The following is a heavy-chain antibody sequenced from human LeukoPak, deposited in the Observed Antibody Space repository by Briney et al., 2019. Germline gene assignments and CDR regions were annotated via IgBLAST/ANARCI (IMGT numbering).Heavy chain of an antibody. Sequence: SSETLSLTCSVSGGPISSYYWSWIRQPTGKGLEWIGYIFYSGSASYNPSLKSRVTTSLDTSKNQFSLKLSSVTAADTAVYYCARSDPGYSYGYFDYWGQGTLVTVSS. CDR1: GGPISSYY. D-gene: IGHD5-18*01. J-gene: IGHJ4*02. V-gene: IGHV4-59*01. CDR2: IFYSGSA. CDR3: ARSDPGYSYGYFDY.